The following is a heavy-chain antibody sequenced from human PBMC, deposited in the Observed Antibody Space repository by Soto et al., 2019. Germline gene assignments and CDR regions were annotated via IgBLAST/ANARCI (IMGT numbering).Heavy chain of an antibody. J-gene: IGHJ5*02. D-gene: IGHD2-2*01. V-gene: IGHV1-18*01. CDR1: GYTFTNFG. CDR3: ARDVIVVPAAIPWFDP. Sequence: ASVKVSCKASGYTFTNFGISWVRQAPGQGLEWMGWISAYNGNTNYAQKFQGRVTMTTDTSTSTAYMEVRSLRSEDTAVYYCARDVIVVPAAIPWFDPWGQGTLVTVSS. CDR2: ISAYNGNT.